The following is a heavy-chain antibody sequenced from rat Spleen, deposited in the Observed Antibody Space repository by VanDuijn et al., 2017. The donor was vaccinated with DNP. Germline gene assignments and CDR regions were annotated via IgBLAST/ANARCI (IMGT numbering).Heavy chain of an antibody. CDR3: ARGGDGIWFAY. J-gene: IGHJ3*01. D-gene: IGHD1-1*01. V-gene: IGHV1-43*01. CDR1: GYTFTVNY. Sequence: QIQLRQSGAELAEPGSSVKISCKSSGYTFTVNYIGWIKQTTGQGLEYIGYIHRGSGGTSYNEKFKGKATLTEDKSSSTAFMQLSSLTPEDSAVYYCARGGDGIWFAYWGQGTLVTVSS. CDR2: IHRGSGGT.